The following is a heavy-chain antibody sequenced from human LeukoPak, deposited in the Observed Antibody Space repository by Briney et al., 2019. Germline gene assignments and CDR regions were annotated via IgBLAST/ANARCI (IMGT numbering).Heavy chain of an antibody. CDR2: ISKTSSYK. J-gene: IGHJ4*02. CDR3: TREQWLPDY. Sequence: GGSLRLSCAASGFKFSDYYMNWIRQAPGKGLEWVSQISKTSSYKNYADSVKGRFTISRDNARNSLYLQMNSLRAEDTAVYYCTREQWLPDYWGQGTLVTVSS. V-gene: IGHV3-11*05. D-gene: IGHD5-24*01. CDR1: GFKFSDYY.